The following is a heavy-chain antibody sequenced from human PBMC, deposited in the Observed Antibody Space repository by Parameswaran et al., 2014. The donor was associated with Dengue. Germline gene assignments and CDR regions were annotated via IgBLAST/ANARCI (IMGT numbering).Heavy chain of an antibody. D-gene: IGHD2-8*01. CDR3: ARLGKLIPTALTSFDY. Sequence: WIRQPQEGLEWIGEINHSGGTNYTPSLRSRVTMSVDTSKNQFSLRLNSVTAADTAVYYCARLGKLIPTALTSFDYWGQGTLVTVSS. J-gene: IGHJ4*02. CDR2: INHSGGT. V-gene: IGHV4-34*01.